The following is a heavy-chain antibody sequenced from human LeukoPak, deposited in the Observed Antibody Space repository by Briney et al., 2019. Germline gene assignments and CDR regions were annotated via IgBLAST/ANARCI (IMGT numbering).Heavy chain of an antibody. V-gene: IGHV1-69*04. J-gene: IGHJ6*03. CDR1: GGTFSSYT. D-gene: IGHD5-18*01. Sequence: GASVKVSCKASGGTFSSYTISWVRQAPGQGLEWMGRIIPILGIANYAQKFQGRVTITADKSTSTAYMELSSLRSEDTAVYYCARDRLWLLFHYYMVVWGKGTTVTVSS. CDR3: ARDRLWLLFHYYMVV. CDR2: IIPILGIA.